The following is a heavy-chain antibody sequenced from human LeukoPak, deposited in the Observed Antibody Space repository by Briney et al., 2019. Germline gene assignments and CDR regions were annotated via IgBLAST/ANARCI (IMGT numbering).Heavy chain of an antibody. D-gene: IGHD2-2*01. CDR3: AREPYCSSTSCSETD. CDR1: GGTFTSNT. Sequence: GASVKVSCKASGGTFTSNTISWVRQAPGQGLEWMGRISPILDIANYAQKFQGRVTITADKSTSTAYMELSRLRSDDTAVYYCAREPYCSSTSCSETDWGQGTLVTVSS. J-gene: IGHJ4*02. V-gene: IGHV1-69*04. CDR2: ISPILDIA.